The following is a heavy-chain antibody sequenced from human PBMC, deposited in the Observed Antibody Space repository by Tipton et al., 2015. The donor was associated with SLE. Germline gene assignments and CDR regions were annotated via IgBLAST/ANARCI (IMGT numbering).Heavy chain of an antibody. CDR3: ASGRRWTPVTSRGWYFDL. CDR1: GGSIKTYF. CDR2: IYYSGST. Sequence: TLSLTCTVSGGSIKTYFWRWIRQSPEKGLEWSGNIYYSGSTNYNPSLKSRVTISVDTSKNQFFLKFNSVTAADTAVYSCASGRRWTPVTSRGWYFDLWGRGTLVTVSS. J-gene: IGHJ2*01. V-gene: IGHV4-59*01. D-gene: IGHD4-17*01.